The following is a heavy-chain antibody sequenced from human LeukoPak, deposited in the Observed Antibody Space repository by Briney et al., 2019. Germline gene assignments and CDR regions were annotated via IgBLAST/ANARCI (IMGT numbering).Heavy chain of an antibody. V-gene: IGHV4-59*12. CDR3: ARGKTEVDTAMNSDY. CDR2: IYHSGST. CDR1: GDSISSYY. J-gene: IGHJ4*02. Sequence: SETLSLTCTVSGDSISSYYWSWIRQPPGKGLEWIGYIYHSGSTNYNPSLKSRVTISVDTSKNQFSLKLSSVTAADTAVYYCARGKTEVDTAMNSDYWGQGTLVTVSS. D-gene: IGHD5-18*01.